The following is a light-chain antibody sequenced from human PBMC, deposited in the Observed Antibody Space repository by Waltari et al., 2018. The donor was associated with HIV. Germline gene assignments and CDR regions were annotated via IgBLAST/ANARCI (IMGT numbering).Light chain of an antibody. CDR3: QQYNNYPYT. V-gene: IGKV1-5*03. CDR2: EAS. CDR1: HSIASW. Sequence: DIQMTQSPSTLSASVGDRVTITCRASHSIASWLAWYQQKPGTAPKLLIYEASGLETGVPSRFSGSGSVTKFTLTISSLQPDDFATYYYQQYNNYPYTFGQGTKLEI. J-gene: IGKJ2*01.